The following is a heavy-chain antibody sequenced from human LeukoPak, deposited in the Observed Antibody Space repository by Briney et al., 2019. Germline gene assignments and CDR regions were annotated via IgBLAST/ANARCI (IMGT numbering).Heavy chain of an antibody. D-gene: IGHD1-26*01. CDR1: GFTVSSNY. CDR3: ARGSLGACDI. CDR2: IYSGGST. Sequence: VGSLRLSCAAPGFTVSSNYMSSVRQAPGKGLEWVSVIYSGGSTYYSDSVKGRFTISRDNSKNTLYLQMNSLRAEDTAVYYCARGSLGACDIWGQGRMVTVSS. J-gene: IGHJ3*02. V-gene: IGHV3-53*01.